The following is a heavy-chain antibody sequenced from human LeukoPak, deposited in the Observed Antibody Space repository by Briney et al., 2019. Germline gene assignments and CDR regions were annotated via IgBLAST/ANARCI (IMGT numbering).Heavy chain of an antibody. Sequence: PGGSLRLSCAASGFTFSSYAMSWVRQAPGKGLEWVSVISGSGSSTYHADSVKGRFTISRDNSKNTLYLQMNSLRAEDTAVYYCAKALTTTERIFDYWGQGTLITVSS. D-gene: IGHD4-17*01. CDR3: AKALTTTERIFDY. J-gene: IGHJ4*02. CDR2: ISGSGSST. CDR1: GFTFSSYA. V-gene: IGHV3-23*01.